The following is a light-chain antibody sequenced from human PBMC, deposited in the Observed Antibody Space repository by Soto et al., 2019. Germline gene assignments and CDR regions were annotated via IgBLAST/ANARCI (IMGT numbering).Light chain of an antibody. CDR2: GPS. J-gene: IGKJ2*01. CDR3: QQYGSSHVTYT. CDR1: QSVSSSY. Sequence: EIVLTQSPGTLSLSPGERATLSCRASQSVSSSYLAWYQQKPGQAPRLLVYGPSSRATGIPDRFSGSGSGTDFTLTISRLELEDFALYYCQQYGSSHVTYTFGQGTKLEIK. V-gene: IGKV3-20*01.